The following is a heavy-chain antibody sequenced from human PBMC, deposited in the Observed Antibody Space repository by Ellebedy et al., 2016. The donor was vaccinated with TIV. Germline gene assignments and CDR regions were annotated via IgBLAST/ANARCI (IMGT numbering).Heavy chain of an antibody. D-gene: IGHD2-2*01. V-gene: IGHV1-46*03. Sequence: ASVKVSCXASGYTVPTFYMHWVRQAPGQGLEWMGMINLVNGDTNYAQKFRGRITMTRDTSTNTVYMELPNLTSEDTAVYFCARERPAACYFDYWGQGTLVSVSS. CDR2: INLVNGDT. CDR3: ARERPAACYFDY. J-gene: IGHJ4*02. CDR1: GYTVPTFY.